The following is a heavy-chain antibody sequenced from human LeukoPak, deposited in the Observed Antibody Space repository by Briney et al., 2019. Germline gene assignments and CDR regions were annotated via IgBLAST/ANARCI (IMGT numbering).Heavy chain of an antibody. D-gene: IGHD5-18*01. CDR2: IYSGGST. Sequence: GGSLRLSCAASGFTVSSNYMSWVRQAPGKGLEWVSVIYSGGSTYYADSVKGRFTISRDNAKNSLYLQMNSLRAEDTAVYYCASRGGRGYSYGYRDYWGQGTLVTVSS. J-gene: IGHJ4*02. CDR1: GFTVSSNY. CDR3: ASRGGRGYSYGYRDY. V-gene: IGHV3-66*01.